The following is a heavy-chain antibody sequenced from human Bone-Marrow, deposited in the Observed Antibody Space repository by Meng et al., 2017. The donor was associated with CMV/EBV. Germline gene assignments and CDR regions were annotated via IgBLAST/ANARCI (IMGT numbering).Heavy chain of an antibody. CDR2: INPNSGGT. V-gene: IGHV1-2*02. J-gene: IGHJ4*02. D-gene: IGHD6-13*01. CDR1: GYTFTSYG. CDR3: ARRHPRIAAAGTLDY. Sequence: ASVKVSCKASGYTFTSYGISWVRQAPGQGLEWMGWINPNSGGTNYAQKFQGRVTMTRDTSISTAYMELSRLRSDDTAVYYCARRHPRIAAAGTLDYWGQGTLVTVSS.